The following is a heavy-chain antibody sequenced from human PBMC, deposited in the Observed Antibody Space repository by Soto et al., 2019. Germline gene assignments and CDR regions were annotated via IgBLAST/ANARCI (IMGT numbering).Heavy chain of an antibody. D-gene: IGHD6-6*01. CDR3: ARGRLLGVAARPRRSYYFDY. J-gene: IGHJ4*02. CDR2: INHSGST. Sequence: QVQLQQWGAGLLKPSETLSLTCAVYGGSFSGYYWSWIRQPPGKGLEWIGEINHSGSTNYNPSLKSRVTISVDTSKNQFSLKLSSVTAADTAVYYCARGRLLGVAARPRRSYYFDYWGQGTLVTVSS. CDR1: GGSFSGYY. V-gene: IGHV4-34*01.